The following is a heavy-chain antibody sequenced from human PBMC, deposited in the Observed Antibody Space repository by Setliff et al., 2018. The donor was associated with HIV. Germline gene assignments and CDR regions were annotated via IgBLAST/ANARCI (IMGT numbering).Heavy chain of an antibody. J-gene: IGHJ3*01. V-gene: IGHV1-69*10. Sequence: SVKVSCKASGGTFTNSAISWIRQAPGQGLELMGGIIPLATIANYAQKFQGRLTITADESTDTAYMELSSLRSEDTAVYYCARHAGYYDSSGYWYDAFDLWGQGTMVTVS. CDR1: GGTFTNSA. D-gene: IGHD3-22*01. CDR2: IIPLATIA. CDR3: ARHAGYYDSSGYWYDAFDL.